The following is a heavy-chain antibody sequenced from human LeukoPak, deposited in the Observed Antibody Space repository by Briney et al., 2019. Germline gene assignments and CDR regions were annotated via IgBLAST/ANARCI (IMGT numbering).Heavy chain of an antibody. D-gene: IGHD2-8*01. Sequence: ASVKVSCKASGGTFSIYGISWVRQPPGQGLELMGRIIPIFSTANYAQKFQGKVTITTDESKSKAYMGLSSLRSEDTAVYYCARDDPDECTNGVCYCRFDYWGQGTLVTVSS. CDR3: ARDDPDECTNGVCYCRFDY. V-gene: IGHV1-69*05. CDR1: GGTFSIYG. CDR2: IIPIFSTA. J-gene: IGHJ4*02.